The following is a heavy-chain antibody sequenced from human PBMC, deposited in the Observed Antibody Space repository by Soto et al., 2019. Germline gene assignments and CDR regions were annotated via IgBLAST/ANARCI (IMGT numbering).Heavy chain of an antibody. Sequence: EVQLVESGGGLVQPGGSLSLSCAASGFTFSNYAMDCVRQAPGKVLEYVSGISSNGVGTYYANSVKDRFTISRDNSKNTLYLQMGRLRAEDMAVYYCARREQSDYYYMDVWGKGTSVTVSS. CDR1: GFTFSNYA. D-gene: IGHD6-19*01. CDR3: ARREQSDYYYMDV. CDR2: ISSNGVGT. J-gene: IGHJ6*03. V-gene: IGHV3-64*01.